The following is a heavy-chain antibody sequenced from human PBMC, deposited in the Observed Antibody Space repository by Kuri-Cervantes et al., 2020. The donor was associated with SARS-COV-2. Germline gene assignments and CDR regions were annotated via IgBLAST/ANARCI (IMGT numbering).Heavy chain of an antibody. CDR1: GFTFSSYD. J-gene: IGHJ3*02. CDR2: IYSGGST. Sequence: GGSLRLSCAASGFTFSSYDMHWVRQAPGKGLEWVSVIYSGGSTYYADSVKGRFTISRDNSKNTLYLQMNSLRAEDTAVYYCAKDHSHDAFDIWGQGTMVTVSS. V-gene: IGHV3-53*01. D-gene: IGHD6-13*01. CDR3: AKDHSHDAFDI.